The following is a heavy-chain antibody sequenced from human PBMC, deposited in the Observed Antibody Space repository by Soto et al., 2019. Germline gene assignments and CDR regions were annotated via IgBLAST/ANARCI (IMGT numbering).Heavy chain of an antibody. D-gene: IGHD3-3*01. J-gene: IGHJ4*02. V-gene: IGHV1-3*01. CDR3: ARSPKTIFGVVMGNY. CDR2: INAGNGNT. Sequence: ASLKVSCKASGGSFTSYAMHWGRQAPGQRLEWMGWINAGNGNTKYSQKFQGRVTITRDTSASTAYMELSSLRSEDTAVYYCARSPKTIFGVVMGNYWGQGTLVTVSS. CDR1: GGSFTSYA.